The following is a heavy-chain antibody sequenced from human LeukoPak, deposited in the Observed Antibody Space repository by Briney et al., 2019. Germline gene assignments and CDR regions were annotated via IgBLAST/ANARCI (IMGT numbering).Heavy chain of an antibody. D-gene: IGHD6-19*01. V-gene: IGHV3-23*01. CDR1: GFTFSRYV. J-gene: IGHJ4*02. CDR3: AKERSGGYYFDY. Sequence: GGSLRLSCIASGFTFSRYVMSWVRQSPGKGPEWVSTISASGGATSYADSVKGRFTISRDTSENALYLQMSSLRAEDTAIYYCAKERSGGYYFDYWGQVTLVTVSS. CDR2: ISASGGAT.